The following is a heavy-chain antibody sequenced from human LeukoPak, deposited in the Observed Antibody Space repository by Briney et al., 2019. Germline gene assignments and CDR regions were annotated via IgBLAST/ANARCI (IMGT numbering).Heavy chain of an antibody. V-gene: IGHV3-7*04. CDR2: IKEDGSAT. J-gene: IGHJ4*02. CDR1: GFTLSNVW. CDR3: ARDSPGYLAYDS. Sequence: GGSLRLSCAASGFTLSNVWMSWVRQAPGKGPEWVANIKEDGSATYYVDSVKGRFTISRDNAKKSLYLQMNSLRAEDAAVYYCARDSPGYLAYDSWGQGTLVTVSS. D-gene: IGHD1-1*01.